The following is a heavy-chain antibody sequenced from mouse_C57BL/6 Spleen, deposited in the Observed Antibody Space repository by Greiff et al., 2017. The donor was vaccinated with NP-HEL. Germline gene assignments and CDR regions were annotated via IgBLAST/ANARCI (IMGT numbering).Heavy chain of an antibody. CDR3: ARFTTVVAFDY. CDR2: ISSGGSYT. D-gene: IGHD1-1*01. V-gene: IGHV5-6*01. J-gene: IGHJ2*01. CDR1: GFTFSSYG. Sequence: EVQVVESGGDLVKPGGSLKLSCAASGFTFSSYGMSWVRQTPDKRLEWVATISSGGSYTYYPDSVKGRFTISRDNAKNTLYLQMSSLKSEDTAMYYCARFTTVVAFDYWGQGTTLTVSS.